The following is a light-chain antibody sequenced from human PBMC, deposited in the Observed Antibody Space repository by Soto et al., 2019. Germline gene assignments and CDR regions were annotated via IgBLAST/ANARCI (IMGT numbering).Light chain of an antibody. V-gene: IGKV3-20*01. J-gene: IGKJ5*01. CDR1: QSVSIH. Sequence: ETVMTQSPGTLSVSLGERAPLSCRASQSVSIHLAWYQQKPGQAPRLLIYGASSRATGIPDRFSGGGSGADFTLTISRLEPEDFAVYYCQQYGSSPSITFGQGTRLEIK. CDR2: GAS. CDR3: QQYGSSPSIT.